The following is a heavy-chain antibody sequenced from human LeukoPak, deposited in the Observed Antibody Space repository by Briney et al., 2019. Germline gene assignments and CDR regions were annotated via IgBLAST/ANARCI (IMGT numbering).Heavy chain of an antibody. D-gene: IGHD1-14*01. CDR2: LYSDGNT. V-gene: IGHV3-53*01. CDR1: GFTVITND. Sequence: GGSLRLSCTASGFTVITNDMTWVRQAPGKGLEWVSVLYSDGNTKYADSVQGRFTISRDNSKNTLYLEMNSLSPDDTAVYYCARGVEPLAANTLAYWGQGTLVTISS. CDR3: ARGVEPLAANTLAY. J-gene: IGHJ4*02.